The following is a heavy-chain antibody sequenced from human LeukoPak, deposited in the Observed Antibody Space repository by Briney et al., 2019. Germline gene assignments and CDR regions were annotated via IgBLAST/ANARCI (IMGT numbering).Heavy chain of an antibody. CDR3: VRGQWLTH. CDR2: IYHSGST. CDR1: GGSISSGGYY. J-gene: IGHJ4*02. Sequence: SETLSLTCAVSGGSISSGGYYWSWIRQPPGKGLEWIGYIYHSGSTYYNPSLKSRVTISVDRSKNQFSLKLSSVTAADTAVYYCVRGQWLTHWGQGTLVTVSS. D-gene: IGHD3-22*01. V-gene: IGHV4-30-2*01.